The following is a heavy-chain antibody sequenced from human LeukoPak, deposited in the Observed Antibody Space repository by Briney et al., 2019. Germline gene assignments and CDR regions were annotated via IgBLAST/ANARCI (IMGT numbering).Heavy chain of an antibody. CDR2: IWYDGSND. CDR1: GFTFSSFG. CDR3: AKVDVVVPAAINLPYYYYGMDV. J-gene: IGHJ6*02. Sequence: LTGGSLRLSCAASGFTFSSFGMYWVRQAPGKGLEWVAVIWYDGSNDDYADSVKGRFTISRDNSKNTLYLQMNSLRAEDTAVYYCAKVDVVVPAAINLPYYYYGMDVWGQGTTVTVSS. V-gene: IGHV3-33*06. D-gene: IGHD2-2*01.